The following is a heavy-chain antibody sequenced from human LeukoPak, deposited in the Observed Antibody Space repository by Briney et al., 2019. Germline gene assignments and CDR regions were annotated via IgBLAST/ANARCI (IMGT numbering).Heavy chain of an antibody. CDR2: IKEDGSAK. CDR1: GFTFSNYW. D-gene: IGHD1-26*01. CDR3: ATYSGSSSMDF. V-gene: IGHV3-7*01. Sequence: GESLKISCEASGFTFSNYWMSWVRRAPGKGLEWVANIKEDGSAKYYVDSVKGRFTISRDNAKSSLYLQMNSLRAEDTSVYYCATYSGSSSMDFWGQGTLVTVSS. J-gene: IGHJ4*02.